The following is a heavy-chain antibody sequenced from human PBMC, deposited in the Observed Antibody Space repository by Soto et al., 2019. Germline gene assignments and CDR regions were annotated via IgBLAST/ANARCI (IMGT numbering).Heavy chain of an antibody. CDR1: GGTFSSHA. D-gene: IGHD3-16*01. CDR2: IIPFFKAT. CDR3: ARDVPLNYYDGTYSYYAMDV. J-gene: IGHJ6*04. V-gene: IGHV1-69*13. Sequence: ASVKVSCKASGGTFSSHAISWVRQAPGQGLEWMGGIIPFFKATNYAQKFQGRVTITADDSTSTAYMDLYSLRSEDTAVYYCARDVPLNYYDGTYSYYAMDVWGKGTTVTVS.